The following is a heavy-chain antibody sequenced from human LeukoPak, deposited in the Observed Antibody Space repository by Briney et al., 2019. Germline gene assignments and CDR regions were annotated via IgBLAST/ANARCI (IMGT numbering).Heavy chain of an antibody. Sequence: PGGSLRLSCAASGFSFVTYAMHWVRQAPGKGLEWVALILYDGSLENTADSVRGRFIISRDNSKNTLFLQMNSLRIEDTAVYYCARGAILGGYNLIDDWGQGTLVTVSS. CDR3: ARGAILGGYNLIDD. CDR2: ILYDGSLE. D-gene: IGHD1-26*01. CDR1: GFSFVTYA. J-gene: IGHJ4*02. V-gene: IGHV3-30*04.